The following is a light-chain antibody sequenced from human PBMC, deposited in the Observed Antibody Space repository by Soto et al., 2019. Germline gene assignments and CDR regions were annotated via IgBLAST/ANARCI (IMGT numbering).Light chain of an antibody. CDR3: QQYNNWLST. CDR1: QSVSSN. J-gene: IGKJ4*01. V-gene: IGKV3-15*01. Sequence: EIVMTQSPATLSVSPGERATLSCRASQSVSSNLAWYQQKPGQAPRLLIYGASTRATGIPARFSSSGSGTEFTLTISSLQSEDFAVYYCQQYNNWLSTFGGGTKVEIK. CDR2: GAS.